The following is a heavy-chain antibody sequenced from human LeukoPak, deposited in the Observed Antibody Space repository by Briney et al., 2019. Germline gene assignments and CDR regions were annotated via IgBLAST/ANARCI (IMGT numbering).Heavy chain of an antibody. CDR3: ASPRGSGSYYLALVY. Sequence: GESLKISCKASGNSITTYWIGWVRQMPGKGLEWMGIIYPGDSDTRYSPSFQGQVTISADKSISTAYLQWSSLKASDTAMYYCASPRGSGSYYLALVYWGQGTLVTVSS. CDR1: GNSITTYW. CDR2: IYPGDSDT. V-gene: IGHV5-51*01. J-gene: IGHJ4*02. D-gene: IGHD3-10*01.